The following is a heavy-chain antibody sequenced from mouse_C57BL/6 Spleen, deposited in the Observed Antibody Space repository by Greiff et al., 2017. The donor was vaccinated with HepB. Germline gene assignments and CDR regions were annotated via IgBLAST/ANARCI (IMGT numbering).Heavy chain of an antibody. CDR3: ARASYGSSPWFAY. Sequence: VQLKQSVAELVRPGASVKLSCTASGFNIKNTYMHWVKQRPEQGLEWIGRIDPANGNTKYAPKFQGKATITADTSSNTAYLQLSSLTSEDTAIYSCARASYGSSPWFAYWGQGTLVTVSA. D-gene: IGHD1-1*01. CDR2: IDPANGNT. J-gene: IGHJ3*01. V-gene: IGHV14-3*01. CDR1: GFNIKNTY.